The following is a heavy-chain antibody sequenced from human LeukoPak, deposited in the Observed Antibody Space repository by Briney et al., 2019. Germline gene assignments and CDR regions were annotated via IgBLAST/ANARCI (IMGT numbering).Heavy chain of an antibody. J-gene: IGHJ4*02. V-gene: IGHV5-51*01. CDR3: ARAGYSNRWDGVDY. CDR1: GYSFTNYW. CDR2: IYPGDSDT. Sequence: GESLKISCKGSGYSFTNYWIGWVRQMPGKGLEFMGIIYPGDSDTRYSPSFQGQVTISVDKSINTAYLQWSSLKASDSAMYYCARAGYSNRWDGVDYWGQGTLVTVSS. D-gene: IGHD2/OR15-2a*01.